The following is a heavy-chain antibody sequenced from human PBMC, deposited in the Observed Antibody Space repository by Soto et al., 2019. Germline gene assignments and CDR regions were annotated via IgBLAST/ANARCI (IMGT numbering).Heavy chain of an antibody. CDR1: GGSISSNY. D-gene: IGHD6-13*01. Sequence: SETLSLTCTVSGGSISSNYWTWIRQPPGKGLEWIGYVYNSGSTNYNPSLKSRVTISEDTSKSQFSLRVNSMTAADTAVYYCARYRREAVAGYTLDNWGQGILVTVSS. J-gene: IGHJ4*02. CDR3: ARYRREAVAGYTLDN. CDR2: VYNSGST. V-gene: IGHV4-59*01.